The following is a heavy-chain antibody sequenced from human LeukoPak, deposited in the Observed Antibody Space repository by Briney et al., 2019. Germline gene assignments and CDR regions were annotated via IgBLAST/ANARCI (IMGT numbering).Heavy chain of an antibody. CDR1: GFTVSSNY. CDR3: ARGGNSSPYYFDY. D-gene: IGHD6-13*01. CDR2: IYSGGST. J-gene: IGHJ4*02. Sequence: GGSLRLSCAASGFTVSSNYMSWVRQAPGKGLEWVSVIYSGGSTYYADSVKGRFTISRDNSKNTLCLQMSSLRAEDTAVYYCARGGNSSPYYFDYWGQGTLVTVSS. V-gene: IGHV3-53*01.